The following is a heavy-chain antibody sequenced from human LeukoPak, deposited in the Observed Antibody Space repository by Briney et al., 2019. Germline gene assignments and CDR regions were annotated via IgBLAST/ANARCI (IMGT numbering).Heavy chain of an antibody. CDR1: GGSISSYY. CDR3: ARQSCSGGSCYPRPYWYFDL. CDR2: IYYSGST. D-gene: IGHD2-15*01. J-gene: IGHJ2*01. Sequence: SETLSLTCTVSGGSISSYYWSWIRQPPGKGLEWIGYIYYSGSTNYNPSLKSRVTISVDTSKNQFSLKLSSVTAADTAVYYCARQSCSGGSCYPRPYWYFDLWGRSTVVTVS. V-gene: IGHV4-59*08.